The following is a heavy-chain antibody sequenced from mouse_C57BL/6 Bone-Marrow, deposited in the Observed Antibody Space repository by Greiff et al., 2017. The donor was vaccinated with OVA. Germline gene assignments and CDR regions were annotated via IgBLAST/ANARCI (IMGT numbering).Heavy chain of an antibody. CDR3: ARAVDSSGYDVYFDY. V-gene: IGHV1-19*01. Sequence: EVQLQQSGPVLVKPGASVKMPCKASGYTFTDYYMNWVKQSHGKSLEWIGVINPYNGGTSYNQKFKGKATLTVDKSSSTAYMELNSLTSEDSAVYYCARAVDSSGYDVYFDYWGQGTTLTVSS. D-gene: IGHD3-2*02. CDR2: INPYNGGT. CDR1: GYTFTDYY. J-gene: IGHJ2*01.